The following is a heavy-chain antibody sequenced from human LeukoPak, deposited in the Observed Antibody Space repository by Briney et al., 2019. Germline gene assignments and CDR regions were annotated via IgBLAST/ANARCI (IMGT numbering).Heavy chain of an antibody. CDR3: ARARFLVMTGNRPYYYYIDV. J-gene: IGHJ6*03. CDR1: GGTFGSYA. V-gene: IGHV1-69*13. Sequence: ASVKVSCKTSGGTFGSYAFSWVRQAPGQGLEWMGRIVPVFGTTNYPQRFQGRVTITADESTGTVFIELSSLRSDDTAVHYCARARFLVMTGNRPYYYYIDVWGTGTTVIVSS. D-gene: IGHD4-23*01. CDR2: IVPVFGTT.